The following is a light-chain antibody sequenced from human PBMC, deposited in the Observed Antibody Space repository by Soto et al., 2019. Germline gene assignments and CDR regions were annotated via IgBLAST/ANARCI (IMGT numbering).Light chain of an antibody. Sequence: PGDRATLSCRASQSVSSGYLAWYQQKPGQAPRLLLYGASNRATGIPDRFSGSGSGTDFTLTISRLEPEDFAVYSCQQYGSSPYTFGQGTKLEIK. CDR1: QSVSSGY. J-gene: IGKJ2*01. CDR2: GAS. V-gene: IGKV3-20*01. CDR3: QQYGSSPYT.